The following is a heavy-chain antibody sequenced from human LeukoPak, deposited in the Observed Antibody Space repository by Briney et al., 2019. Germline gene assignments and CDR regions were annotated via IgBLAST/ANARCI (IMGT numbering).Heavy chain of an antibody. V-gene: IGHV1-69*06. Sequence: SVKVSCKASGGTFSSYAISWVRRAPGQGLEWMGGIIPIFGTANYAQKFQGRVTITADKSTSTAYMELSSLRSEDTAVYYCARGGPHSYYYYYYMDVWGKGTTVTVSS. CDR3: ARGGPHSYYYYYYMDV. D-gene: IGHD3-16*01. CDR1: GGTFSSYA. CDR2: IIPIFGTA. J-gene: IGHJ6*03.